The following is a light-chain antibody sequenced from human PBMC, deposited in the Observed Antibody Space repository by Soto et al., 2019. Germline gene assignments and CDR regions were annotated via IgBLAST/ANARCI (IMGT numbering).Light chain of an antibody. J-gene: IGKJ1*01. CDR1: QYVGTM. Sequence: EIVLTQSPATLSSSPGETATLSCRACQYVGTMLAWYQHKPGQAPRLLIYYTSNRATDLPARFSGSGSGTDFTITISGLAPEDFAIYYCHQRQSWPRTFGQGTKVEIK. V-gene: IGKV3-11*01. CDR3: HQRQSWPRT. CDR2: YTS.